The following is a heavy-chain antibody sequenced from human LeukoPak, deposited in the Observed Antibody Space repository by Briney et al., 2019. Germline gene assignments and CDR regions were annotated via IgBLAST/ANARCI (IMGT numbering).Heavy chain of an antibody. CDR3: ARDHFGSLDS. Sequence: SETLFLTCTVSGGSISSYYWSWIRQPPGKGLEWIGYIYYSGSTNYNPSLKSRVTISVDTSKNQFSLTLTSVTAADTAVYFCARDHFGSLDSWGQGILVTVSS. CDR1: GGSISSYY. J-gene: IGHJ4*02. D-gene: IGHD3-10*01. CDR2: IYYSGST. V-gene: IGHV4-59*01.